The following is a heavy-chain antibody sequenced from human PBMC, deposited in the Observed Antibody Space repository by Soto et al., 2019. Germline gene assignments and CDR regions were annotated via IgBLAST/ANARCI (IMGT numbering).Heavy chain of an antibody. J-gene: IGHJ4*02. D-gene: IGHD3-10*01. CDR2: ISAYNGNT. CDR3: ARVLMRYYGSGSSYYFDY. V-gene: IGHV1-18*04. Sequence: ASVKVSCKASGYTFTSYGISWVRQAPGQGLEWMGWISAYNGNTNYAQKLQGRVTMTTDTSTSTAYMELRSLRSDDTAVYYCARVLMRYYGSGSSYYFDYWGKGTLVTVS. CDR1: GYTFTSYG.